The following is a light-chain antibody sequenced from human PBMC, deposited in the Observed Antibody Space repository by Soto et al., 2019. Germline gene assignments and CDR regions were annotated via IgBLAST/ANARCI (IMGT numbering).Light chain of an antibody. CDR3: QSYDSSLSGFYV. Sequence: QSALTQPPSVYGAPGQRVTISCTGSSSNIGAGYDVHWYQQLPGTAPKLLIYGNSNRPSGVPDRFSGSKSGTSASLAITGLQAEDEADYYCQSYDSSLSGFYVFGTGTKVTVL. J-gene: IGLJ1*01. V-gene: IGLV1-40*01. CDR2: GNS. CDR1: SSNIGAGYD.